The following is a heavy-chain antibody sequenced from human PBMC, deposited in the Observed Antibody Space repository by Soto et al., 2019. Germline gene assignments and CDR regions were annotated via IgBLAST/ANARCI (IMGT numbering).Heavy chain of an antibody. CDR1: GFTFSSYD. CDR2: IGTAGDT. V-gene: IGHV3-13*01. D-gene: IGHD1-1*01. Sequence: EVQLVESGGGLVQPGGSLRLSCAASGFTFSSYDMHWVRQATGKGLEWVSAIGTAGDTYYPGSVKGRFTISRENAKNSLYLQMNSLRVDDTAVYHCARTTTTYYYGMDVWGLGTTVTVSS. J-gene: IGHJ6*02. CDR3: ARTTTTYYYGMDV.